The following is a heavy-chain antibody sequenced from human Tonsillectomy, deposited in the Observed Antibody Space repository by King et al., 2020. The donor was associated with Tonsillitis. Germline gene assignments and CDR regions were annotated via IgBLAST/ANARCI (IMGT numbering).Heavy chain of an antibody. J-gene: IGHJ4*02. CDR2: IKSKRGGGTA. V-gene: IGHV3-15*01. CDR3: RRDHDYWSGYST. CDR1: GFTFSDAL. Sequence: VQLVESGGGLVEPGGSLRLSCAASGFTFSDALMSWVRQAPGKGLEWVGRIKSKRGGGTADHAAPLRGRFTVSRDDSKNNNYLEMNSLRTEDTAMYYCRRDHDYWSGYSTWGQGTLVIVSS. D-gene: IGHD3-3*01.